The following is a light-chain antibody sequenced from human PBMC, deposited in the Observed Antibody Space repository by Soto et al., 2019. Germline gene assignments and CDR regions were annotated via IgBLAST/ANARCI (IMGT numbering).Light chain of an antibody. CDR3: QQGNRFPPT. Sequence: DIQMTQSPSSVSASVGYRVTITCRASQGIAGWLAWYQWKPGKAPRLLISAASSLHSGVPSRFSGCGAGPDCNLTISSQQPEDFATYYCQQGNRFPPTFGQGTKVEV. CDR1: QGIAGW. CDR2: AAS. J-gene: IGKJ1*01. V-gene: IGKV1-12*01.